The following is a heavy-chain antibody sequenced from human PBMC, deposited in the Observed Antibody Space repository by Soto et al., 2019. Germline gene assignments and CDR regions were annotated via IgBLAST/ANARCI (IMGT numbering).Heavy chain of an antibody. CDR3: ARYYYGTYDDWVENY. D-gene: IGHD3-10*01. CDR1: AGSISSGGYY. V-gene: IGHV4-31*03. J-gene: IGHJ4*02. CDR2: IYDSGST. Sequence: QVQLQESGPGLVKPSETLSLTCTVSAGSISSGGYYWTWIRQHPRKGLEWIGYIYDSGSTYYNPSLKSRVTISIDTSKNQFSLKLSSVTAADTAVYYCARYYYGTYDDWVENYWGQGTLVTVSS.